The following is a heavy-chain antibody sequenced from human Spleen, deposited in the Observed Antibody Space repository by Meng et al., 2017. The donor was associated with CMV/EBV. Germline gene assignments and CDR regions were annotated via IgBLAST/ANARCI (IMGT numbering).Heavy chain of an antibody. CDR2: INPSGGST. D-gene: IGHD6-19*01. CDR1: GYTFISYY. J-gene: IGHJ4*02. V-gene: IGHV1-46*01. Sequence: GYTFISYYINWVRQAPGQGLEWMAMINPSGGSTTFAHKFQGRLTMTTDTSTSTAHMELSNLRSDDTAVYYCARDQISVSGLSYYFDFWGQGTLVTVSS. CDR3: ARDQISVSGLSYYFDF.